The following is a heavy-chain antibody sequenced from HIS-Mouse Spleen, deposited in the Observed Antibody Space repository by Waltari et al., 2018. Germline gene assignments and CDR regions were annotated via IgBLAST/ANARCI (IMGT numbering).Heavy chain of an antibody. D-gene: IGHD1-26*01. Sequence: QVQLQQWGAGLLKPSETLSLTCAVYGGSFSRYYWSWIRQPPGKGLEWIGEINHSGSTNYNPSLKSRVTISVDTSKNQFSLKLSSVTAADTAVYYCARGYYLVTPNFDYWGQGTLVTVSS. CDR1: GGSFSRYY. CDR2: INHSGST. CDR3: ARGYYLVTPNFDY. V-gene: IGHV4-34*01. J-gene: IGHJ4*02.